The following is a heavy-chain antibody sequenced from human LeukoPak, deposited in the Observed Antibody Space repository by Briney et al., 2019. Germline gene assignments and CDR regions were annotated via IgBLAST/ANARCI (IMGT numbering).Heavy chain of an antibody. CDR2: IYYSGST. J-gene: IGHJ4*02. D-gene: IGHD4-17*01. CDR1: GGSISSYY. V-gene: IGHV4-59*08. CDR3: ARGGANDYAVFDY. Sequence: SETLSLTCTVSGGSISSYYWSWIQQPPGKGLEWIGYIYYSGSTNYNPSLKSRVTISVDTSKNQFSLKLSSVTAADTAVYYCARGGANDYAVFDYWGQGTLVTVSS.